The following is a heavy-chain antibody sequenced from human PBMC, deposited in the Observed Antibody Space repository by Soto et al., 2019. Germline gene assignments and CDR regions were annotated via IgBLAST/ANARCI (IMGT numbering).Heavy chain of an antibody. D-gene: IGHD6-6*01. CDR3: ARGPRGGGSSSPLRWNWFDP. V-gene: IGHV4-34*01. J-gene: IGHJ5*02. CDR1: GGSFSGYY. CDR2: ITHSGST. Sequence: PSETLSLTCAVYGGSFSGYYWSWIRQPPGKGLEWIGEITHSGSTNYNPSLKSRVTISVDTSKNQFSLKLSSVTAADTAVYYCARGPRGGGSSSPLRWNWFDPWGQGTLVTVSS.